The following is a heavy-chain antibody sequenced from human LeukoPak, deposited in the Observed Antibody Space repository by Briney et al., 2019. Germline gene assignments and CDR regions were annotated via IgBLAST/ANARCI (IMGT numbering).Heavy chain of an antibody. CDR1: GVSISGSYYY. J-gene: IGHJ3*02. D-gene: IGHD3-10*01. V-gene: IGHV4-39*01. Sequence: PSETLSLTCAVSGVSISGSYYYWGWIRQPPGKGLEWIGNIYYSGSTYYNASLQSRVTISVDTSKNQFSLKLSSVTAADTAVYYCARHARRRITMVRGVTKDQKGNAFDIWGQGTMVTVSS. CDR3: ARHARRRITMVRGVTKDQKGNAFDI. CDR2: IYYSGST.